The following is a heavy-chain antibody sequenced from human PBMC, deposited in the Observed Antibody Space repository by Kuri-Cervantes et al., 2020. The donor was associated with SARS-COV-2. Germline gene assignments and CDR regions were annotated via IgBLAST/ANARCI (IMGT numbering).Heavy chain of an antibody. V-gene: IGHV5-51*01. CDR1: GYSFTSYW. J-gene: IGHJ4*02. Sequence: GGSLRLSCKGSGYSFTSYWIGWVRQMPGKGLEWMGIIYPGDSDTRYSPSFQGQVTNSADKSISTAYLQWSSLKASDTAMYYCARPGYCSGGSCYSLYYWGQGTLVTVSS. CDR3: ARPGYCSGGSCYSLYY. CDR2: IYPGDSDT. D-gene: IGHD2-15*01.